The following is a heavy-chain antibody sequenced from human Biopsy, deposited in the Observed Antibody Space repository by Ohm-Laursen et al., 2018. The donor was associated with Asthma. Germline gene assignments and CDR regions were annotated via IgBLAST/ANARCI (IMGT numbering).Heavy chain of an antibody. V-gene: IGHV4-59*01. CDR1: GGSISSFY. J-gene: IGHJ4*02. CDR2: VYWTGST. Sequence: PGTLSLTCSVYGGSISSFYWSWIRQSSEKGLEWMGYVYWTGSTNYNPSLKSRITMSVDTSKNRMFLELTSVTAADTAIYYCVRAVRNEQWLAPFDYWGQGKPVTVSS. D-gene: IGHD6-19*01. CDR3: VRAVRNEQWLAPFDY.